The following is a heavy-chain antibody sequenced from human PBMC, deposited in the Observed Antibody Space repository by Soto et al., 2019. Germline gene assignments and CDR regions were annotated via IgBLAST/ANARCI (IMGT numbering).Heavy chain of an antibody. CDR2: MYHSGST. CDR1: GGYIGSSNYY. D-gene: IGHD6-25*01. V-gene: IGHV4-39*07. J-gene: IGHJ4*02. Sequence: PSEPLSHTCSVSGGYIGSSNYYWVLNRQPPGKGLEWIGNMYHSGSTNYNPSLKSRATISVDTSKNQFSLTLNSVTAADTAVYHCARSGGNPYHNPEFDFCAQGTLVTVSS. CDR3: ARSGGNPYHNPEFDF.